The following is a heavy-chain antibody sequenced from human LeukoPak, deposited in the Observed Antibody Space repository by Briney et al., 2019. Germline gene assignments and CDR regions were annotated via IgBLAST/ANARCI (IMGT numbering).Heavy chain of an antibody. Sequence: SETLSLTCAVYGGSFSGYYWSWIRQPPGKGLEWIGEINHSGSTNYNPSLKSRVTISVDTSKNQFSPKLSSVTAADTAVYYCATHGVDIVVVPAASHAFDIWGQGTMVTVSS. CDR2: INHSGST. CDR3: ATHGVDIVVVPAASHAFDI. D-gene: IGHD2-2*03. V-gene: IGHV4-34*01. J-gene: IGHJ3*02. CDR1: GGSFSGYY.